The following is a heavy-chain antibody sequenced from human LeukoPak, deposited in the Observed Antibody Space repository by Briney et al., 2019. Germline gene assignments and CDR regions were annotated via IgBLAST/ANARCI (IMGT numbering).Heavy chain of an antibody. CDR2: ISGSGGST. V-gene: IGHV3-23*01. CDR1: GFTFSSYA. D-gene: IGHD2-2*01. Sequence: PGGSLRLSCAASGFTFSSYAMSWVRQAPGKGLEWVSAISGSGGSTYYADSVKGRFTISRDNAKNSLYLQMNSLRAEDTAVYYCAKDIVVVPARDYYYYYGMDVWGQGTTVTVSS. J-gene: IGHJ6*02. CDR3: AKDIVVVPARDYYYYYGMDV.